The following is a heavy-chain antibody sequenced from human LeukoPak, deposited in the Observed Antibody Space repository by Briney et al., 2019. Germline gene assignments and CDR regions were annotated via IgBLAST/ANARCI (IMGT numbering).Heavy chain of an antibody. J-gene: IGHJ4*02. D-gene: IGHD3-22*01. Sequence: GGSLRLSCAASGFTFSSYAMSWVRQAPGKGLEWVSGISGSGDNTYYADSVKGRFTISRDNSKNTLYVQVNSLGTEDTAAYYCAKGSYYVSSGSFYFDYWGQGTLVTVSP. CDR3: AKGSYYVSSGSFYFDY. CDR1: GFTFSSYA. V-gene: IGHV3-23*01. CDR2: ISGSGDNT.